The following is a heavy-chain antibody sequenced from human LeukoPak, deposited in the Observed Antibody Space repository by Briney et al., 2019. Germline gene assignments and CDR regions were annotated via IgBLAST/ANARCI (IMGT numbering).Heavy chain of an antibody. Sequence: GGSLRLSCAAPGLTVRTNYMHWVRQSPGKGLEWVSVISTAGQTYYADSVKARFIVSRDTSNNTLSLQMNNLRVDDTAVYYCARERLGLDVWGQGTTVTVSS. V-gene: IGHV3-66*01. CDR2: ISTAGQT. CDR3: ARERLGLDV. D-gene: IGHD6-19*01. J-gene: IGHJ6*02. CDR1: GLTVRTNY.